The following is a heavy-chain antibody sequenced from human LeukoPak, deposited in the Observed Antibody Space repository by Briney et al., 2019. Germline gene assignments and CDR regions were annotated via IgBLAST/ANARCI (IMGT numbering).Heavy chain of an antibody. Sequence: SETLSLTCAVYGGSLSGYYWSWIRQPPGKGLEWIGEINHSGSTNYNPSLKSRVTISVDTSKNQFSLKLSSVTAVDTAVYYCATQYSSSWGLGYWGQGTLVTVSS. CDR1: GGSLSGYY. V-gene: IGHV4-34*01. CDR2: INHSGST. D-gene: IGHD6-13*01. CDR3: ATQYSSSWGLGY. J-gene: IGHJ4*02.